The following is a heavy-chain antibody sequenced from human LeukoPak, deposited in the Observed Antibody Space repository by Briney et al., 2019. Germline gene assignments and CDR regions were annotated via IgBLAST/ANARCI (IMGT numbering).Heavy chain of an antibody. CDR2: ISAYNGNT. CDR3: ARDTALVVVTAMGQDY. V-gene: IGHV1-18*01. J-gene: IGHJ4*02. Sequence: GASVKVSCKASGYTFTSYGISWVRQAPGQGLEWMGWISAYNGNTNYAQKLQGRVTMTTDTSTSTAYMELRSLRSDDTAVYYCARDTALVVVTAMGQDYWGQGTLVTVSS. D-gene: IGHD2-21*02. CDR1: GYTFTSYG.